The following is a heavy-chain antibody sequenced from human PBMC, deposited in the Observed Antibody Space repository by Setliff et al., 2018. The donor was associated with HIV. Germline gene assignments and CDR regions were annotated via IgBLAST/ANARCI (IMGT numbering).Heavy chain of an antibody. CDR1: GGSFSSGDYS. Sequence: LSLTCTVSGGSFSSGDYSWTWIRQPPGKGLEWIGFIFYSGSTHQNPSLKSRVTISVDSSKNHFSLILSSVTAADTAVYFCARILGSHYYYGMDVWGPGTTVTVS. D-gene: IGHD6-19*01. CDR3: ARILGSHYYYGMDV. J-gene: IGHJ6*02. V-gene: IGHV4-30-4*08. CDR2: IFYSGST.